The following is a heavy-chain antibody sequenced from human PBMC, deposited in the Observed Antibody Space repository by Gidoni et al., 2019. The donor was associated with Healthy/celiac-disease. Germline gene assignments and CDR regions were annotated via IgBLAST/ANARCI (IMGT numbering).Heavy chain of an antibody. D-gene: IGHD6-19*01. CDR2: IYTSGST. V-gene: IGHV4-4*07. Sequence: QVQLQESGPGLVKPSETLSLPCTVPGGSFSSYYWSWIRQPAGKGLEWIGRIYTSGSTNYNPSLKSRVTMSVDTSKNQFSLKLSSVTAADTAVYYCARDPYSSGWYGSDYWGQGTLVTVSS. J-gene: IGHJ4*02. CDR3: ARDPYSSGWYGSDY. CDR1: GGSFSSYY.